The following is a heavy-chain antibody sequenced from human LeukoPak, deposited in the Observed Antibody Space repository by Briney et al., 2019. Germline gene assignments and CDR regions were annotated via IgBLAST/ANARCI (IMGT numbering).Heavy chain of an antibody. Sequence: SETLSLTCSVSGGSISSINSGTYYWSWIRQPAGKGLEWIGRIYAGGSINYNPTLNGRVTISIDRSKNQFSLKLSSVTAADTALYYCAAGGDEFAYWGQGTLVTVSS. CDR2: IYAGGSI. V-gene: IGHV4-61*02. CDR1: GGSISSINSGTYY. J-gene: IGHJ4*02. D-gene: IGHD3-10*01. CDR3: AAGGDEFAY.